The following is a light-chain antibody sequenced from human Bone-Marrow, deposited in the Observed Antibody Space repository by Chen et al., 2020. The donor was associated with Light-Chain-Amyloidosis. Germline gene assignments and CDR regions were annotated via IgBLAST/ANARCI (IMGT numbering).Light chain of an antibody. CDR3: AAGDGSLCGYV. CDR1: STNIGITY. V-gene: IGLV1-47*02. CDR2: SNN. Sequence: QSVLTQPPSASGTPGQRVTISCSGASTNIGITYVYWYKHFPVAAPTLLIHSNNQRPSGVPDRFSASKSATSAFLALSGLRSEDEADYYCAAGDGSLCGYVFGTGTKVIVL. J-gene: IGLJ1*01.